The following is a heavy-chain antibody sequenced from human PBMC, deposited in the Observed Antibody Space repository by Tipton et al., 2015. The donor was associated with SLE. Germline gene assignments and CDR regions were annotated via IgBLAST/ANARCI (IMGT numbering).Heavy chain of an antibody. Sequence: TLSLTCAVSGGSFRGYHWTWIRQPPGPGEEWFGEIADTGSPNYNPSLKSRVTISLDTSKSQFSLILNSLTASDTAVYYCARGPFQTWPPGAYWGQGTLVTGSS. D-gene: IGHD2/OR15-2a*01. V-gene: IGHV4-34*01. CDR2: IADTGSP. CDR1: GGSFRGYH. CDR3: ARGPFQTWPPGAY. J-gene: IGHJ4*02.